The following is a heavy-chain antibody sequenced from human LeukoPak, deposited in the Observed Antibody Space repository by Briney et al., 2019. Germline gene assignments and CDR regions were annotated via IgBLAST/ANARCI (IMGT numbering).Heavy chain of an antibody. CDR2: ISGSGGST. D-gene: IGHD3-10*01. CDR3: AKGQTYYYGSGSQPLDY. Sequence: GGSLRLSCAASGFTFSSYAMSWVRQAPGKGLEWVSAISGSGGSTYYADSVKGRFTISRDNSKNTLYLRMNSLRAEDTAVYYCAKGQTYYYGSGSQPLDYWGQGTLVTVSS. J-gene: IGHJ4*02. CDR1: GFTFSSYA. V-gene: IGHV3-23*01.